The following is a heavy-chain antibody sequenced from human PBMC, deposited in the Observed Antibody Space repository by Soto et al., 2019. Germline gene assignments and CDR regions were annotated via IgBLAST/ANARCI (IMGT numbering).Heavy chain of an antibody. CDR2: IYFNGNT. J-gene: IGHJ4*02. Sequence: QLQLQESGPGLVKPSETLSLTCNVSGVSISDTSYYRGWIRQPPGKGLEWIGTIYFNGNTFYNPSLTSRLTISVDTSKNQFSLRLTSVTAADTAVYYCARQGSYWGQGTLVAVSS. V-gene: IGHV4-39*01. CDR1: GVSISDTSYY. CDR3: ARQGSY.